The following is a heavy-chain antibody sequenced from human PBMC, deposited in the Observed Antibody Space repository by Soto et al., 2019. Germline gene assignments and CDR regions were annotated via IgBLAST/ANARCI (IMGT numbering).Heavy chain of an antibody. J-gene: IGHJ4*02. CDR1: GGSISSSNW. V-gene: IGHV4-4*02. D-gene: IGHD1-1*01. Sequence: SETLSLTCAVSGGSISSSNWWNWVRQPPGKGLEWIGEINDSGSTNYNPSLKSRVTISVDTSTNQCSLNMRSVTAADTAVYYCASGRGTENYWGQGTLVTVSS. CDR3: ASGRGTENY. CDR2: INDSGST.